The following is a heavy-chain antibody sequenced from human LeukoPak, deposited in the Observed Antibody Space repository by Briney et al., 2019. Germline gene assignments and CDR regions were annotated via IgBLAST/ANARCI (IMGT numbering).Heavy chain of an antibody. CDR2: IYQGGNT. CDR1: GGSISSYY. V-gene: IGHV4-38-2*02. D-gene: IGHD5-12*01. CDR3: ARGATILDV. Sequence: SETLSLTRTVSGGSISSYYWGWIRQPPGKGLEWIGSIYQGGNTYSNPSLKSRITISVETSKNQFSLKLSSVTAADTAVYYCARGATILDVWGKGTTVTVSS. J-gene: IGHJ6*04.